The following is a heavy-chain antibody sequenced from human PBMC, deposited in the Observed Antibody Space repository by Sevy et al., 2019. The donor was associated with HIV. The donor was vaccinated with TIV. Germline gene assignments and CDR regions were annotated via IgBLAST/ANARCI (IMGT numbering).Heavy chain of an antibody. CDR2: ISSSSSYI. J-gene: IGHJ4*02. Sequence: GGSLRLSCAASGFTFSSYGMHWVRQAPGKGLEWVSSISSSSSYIYYADSVKGRFTISRDNAKNSLYLQMNSLRAEDTAVYYCARELGDYVRGGLDYWGQGTLVTVSS. CDR1: GFTFSSYG. V-gene: IGHV3-21*01. D-gene: IGHD4-17*01. CDR3: ARELGDYVRGGLDY.